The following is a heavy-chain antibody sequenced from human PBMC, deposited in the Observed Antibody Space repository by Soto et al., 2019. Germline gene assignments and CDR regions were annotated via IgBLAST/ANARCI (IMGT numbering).Heavy chain of an antibody. CDR2: IYYNGNT. J-gene: IGHJ4*02. V-gene: IGHV4-59*08. CDR1: SGYFITYY. Sequence: SEALSLTRTVSSGYFITYYWSWIRQPPWKGLECIGYIYYNGNTNYNPSLKSRVTISVDTSKNQFTLNLNSVTAADTAVYYCARHATRSYDYWRQGTLVTVS. CDR3: ARHATRSYDY.